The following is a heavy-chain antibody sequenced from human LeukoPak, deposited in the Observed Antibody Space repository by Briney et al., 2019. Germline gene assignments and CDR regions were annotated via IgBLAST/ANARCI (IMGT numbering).Heavy chain of an antibody. V-gene: IGHV3-23*01. CDR1: GFTFSSYA. CDR3: AKPHSMYYYDSSGYPLGD. J-gene: IGHJ4*02. CDR2: ISGSGGST. D-gene: IGHD3-22*01. Sequence: GGSLRLSCAASGFTFSSYAMSWVRQAPGKGLEWVSAISGSGGSTYYADSVKGRFTISRDNSKNTLYLQMNSLRAADTAVYYCAKPHSMYYYDSSGYPLGDWGQGTLVTVSS.